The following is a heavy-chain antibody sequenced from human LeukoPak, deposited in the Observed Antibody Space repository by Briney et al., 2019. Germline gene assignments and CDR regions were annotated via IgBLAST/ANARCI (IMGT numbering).Heavy chain of an antibody. CDR1: GFTVSSNY. V-gene: IGHV3-21*01. CDR2: ISSSSSYI. J-gene: IGHJ4*02. D-gene: IGHD6-6*01. CDR3: AGLDIAANDY. Sequence: GSLRLSCAASGFTVSSNYMSWVRQAPGKGLEWVSSISSSSSYIYYADSVKGRFTISRDNAKNSLYLQMNSLRAEDTAVYYCAGLDIAANDYWGQGTLVTVSS.